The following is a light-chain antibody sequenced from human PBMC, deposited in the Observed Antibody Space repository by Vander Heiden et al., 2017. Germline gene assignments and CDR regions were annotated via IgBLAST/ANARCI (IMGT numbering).Light chain of an antibody. CDR1: QSSGNY. CDR3: QQSYSTPRYT. Sequence: DIRMPQSPSPLSASLGDRVTITGRASQSSGNYLKWYQQNPGKAPKLLIDAASSLQSGGPSRSSGGGSGTECTLTISGLQPEDFATYYCQQSYSTPRYTFGQGTKLEIK. CDR2: AAS. V-gene: IGKV1-39*01. J-gene: IGKJ2*01.